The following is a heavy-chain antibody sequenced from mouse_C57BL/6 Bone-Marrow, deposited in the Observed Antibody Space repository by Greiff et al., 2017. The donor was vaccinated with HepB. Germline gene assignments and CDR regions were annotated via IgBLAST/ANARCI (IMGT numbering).Heavy chain of an antibody. Sequence: VQLQQPGAELVRPGTSVKLSCKASGYTFTSYWMHWVKQRPGQGLEWIGVIDPSDSYTNYNQKFKGKATLTVDTSSSTAYMQLSSLTSEDSAVYYCAKLGRWGEYWGQGTTLTVSS. D-gene: IGHD4-1*01. CDR2: IDPSDSYT. J-gene: IGHJ2*01. CDR1: GYTFTSYW. CDR3: AKLGRWGEY. V-gene: IGHV1-59*01.